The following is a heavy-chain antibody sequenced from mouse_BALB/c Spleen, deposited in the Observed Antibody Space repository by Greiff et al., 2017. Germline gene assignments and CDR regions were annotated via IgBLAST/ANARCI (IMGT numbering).Heavy chain of an antibody. J-gene: IGHJ3*01. V-gene: IGHV1-14*01. D-gene: IGHD3-1*01. CDR1: GYTFTSYV. Sequence: EVKLMESGPELVKPGASVKMSCKASGYTFTSYVMHWVKQKPGQGLEWIGYINPYNDGTKYNEKFIGKATLTSDKSSSTAYMELSSLTSEDSAVYYCARSGNSAWFAYWGQGTLVTVSA. CDR2: INPYNDGT. CDR3: ARSGNSAWFAY.